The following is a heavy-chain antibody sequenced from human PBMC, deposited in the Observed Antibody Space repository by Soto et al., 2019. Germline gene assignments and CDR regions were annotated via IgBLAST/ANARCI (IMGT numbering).Heavy chain of an antibody. V-gene: IGHV4-39*01. Sequence: PSETLSLTCTVSGASIRSSSYCWGWVRQPPGKGLQWIGCFCYSGSTYYNPSLDRRLTISVDTSKNQFTPNLDSVTAADTAVYYCVYPERRPSGNSLFGSMDVWGQGTTVTVSS. CDR2: FCYSGST. J-gene: IGHJ6*02. CDR1: GASIRSSSYC. D-gene: IGHD3-22*01. CDR3: VYPERRPSGNSLFGSMDV.